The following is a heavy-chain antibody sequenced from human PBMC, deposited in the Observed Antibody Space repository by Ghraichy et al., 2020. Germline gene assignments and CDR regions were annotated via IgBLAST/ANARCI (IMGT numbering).Heavy chain of an antibody. D-gene: IGHD4-17*01. CDR3: ARVGDYGDYVDY. CDR2: ISSSSSYI. J-gene: IGHJ4*02. Sequence: GESLNISCAASGFTFSSYSMNWVRQAPGKGLEWVSSISSSSSYIYYADSVKGRFTISRDNAKNSLYLQMNSLRAEDTAVYYCARVGDYGDYVDYWGQGTLVTVSS. V-gene: IGHV3-21*01. CDR1: GFTFSSYS.